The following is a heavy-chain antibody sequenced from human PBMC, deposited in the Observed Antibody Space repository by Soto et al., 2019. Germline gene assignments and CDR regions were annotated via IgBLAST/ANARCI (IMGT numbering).Heavy chain of an antibody. CDR3: AHSQRGPRDF. Sequence: QITLKESGPPLVRPTQTLTLTCTFSGFSLSTTGVAVAWIRQPPGEALEWLALIYWDDDKRYNSSLKSRLTITKDTSRDQVVLAMPNMDPMDTATYFCAHSQRGPRDFWGPGILVTVSS. J-gene: IGHJ4*02. CDR2: IYWDDDK. CDR1: GFSLSTTGVA. V-gene: IGHV2-5*02. D-gene: IGHD5-12*01.